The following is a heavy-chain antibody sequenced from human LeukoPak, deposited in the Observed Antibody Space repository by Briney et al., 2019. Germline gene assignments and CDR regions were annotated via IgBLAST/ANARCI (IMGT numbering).Heavy chain of an antibody. CDR1: GYTFTGYY. CDR2: INPNSGGT. V-gene: IGHV1-2*06. Sequence: GASVKVSCKASGYTFTGYYMHWVRLAPGQGLEWMGRINPNSGGTNYAQKFRGRVTMTRDTSISTAYMELSRLRSDDTAVYYCARMVRGVIYWFDPWGQGTLVTVSS. J-gene: IGHJ5*02. D-gene: IGHD3-10*01. CDR3: ARMVRGVIYWFDP.